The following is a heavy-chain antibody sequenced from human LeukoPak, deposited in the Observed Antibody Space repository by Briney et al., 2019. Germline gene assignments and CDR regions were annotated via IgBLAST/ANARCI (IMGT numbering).Heavy chain of an antibody. V-gene: IGHV5-51*01. Sequence: GESLKISCKGSGYSFTSYWIGWVRQMPGKGLEWMGIIYPGDSDTRYSPSFQGQVTISADKSISTAYLQWSSLKASDTAMYYCARSHGSSSESNWFDPWGQETLVTVSS. CDR3: ARSHGSSSESNWFDP. D-gene: IGHD6-13*01. CDR2: IYPGDSDT. CDR1: GYSFTSYW. J-gene: IGHJ5*02.